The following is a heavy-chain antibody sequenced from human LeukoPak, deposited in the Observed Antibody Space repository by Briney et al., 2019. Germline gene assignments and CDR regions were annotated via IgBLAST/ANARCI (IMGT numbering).Heavy chain of an antibody. CDR3: ARQHQITSYSPYAFDV. CDR1: GASLTNYY. J-gene: IGHJ3*01. Sequence: SETLSLTCTVSGASLTNYYWSWIRQPPGKGLEWIGNIHYSGFTNYNPSLKSRVTTLVDMSTKSFSLELTSVTAADTAVYFCARQHQITSYSPYAFDVWGPGRLVTVSS. V-gene: IGHV4-59*08. D-gene: IGHD2-15*01. CDR2: IHYSGFT.